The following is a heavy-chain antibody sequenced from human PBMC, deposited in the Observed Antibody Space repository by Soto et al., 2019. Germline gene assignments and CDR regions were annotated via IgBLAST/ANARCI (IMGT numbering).Heavy chain of an antibody. CDR3: EREDYAGASPRFDY. J-gene: IGHJ4*02. CDR1: GFIFSSYT. CDR2: ISSSSSNI. V-gene: IGHV3-21*01. D-gene: IGHD4-17*01. Sequence: EVQLVESGGGLVKPGGSLRISCAASGFIFSSYTMTWVRQAPGKGLEWVSSISSSSSNIEYADSVKGRFSVSRDNANNSLFLQINSLRAEDTAVYYCEREDYAGASPRFDYWGLGALVTVSS.